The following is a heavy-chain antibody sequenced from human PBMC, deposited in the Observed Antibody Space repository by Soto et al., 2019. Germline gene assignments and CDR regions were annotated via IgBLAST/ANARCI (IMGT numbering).Heavy chain of an antibody. D-gene: IGHD6-13*01. CDR2: INPNSGGT. J-gene: IGHJ4*02. V-gene: IGHV1-2*02. CDR1: GYTFTGYY. Sequence: ASVKVSCKASGYTFTGYYMHWVRQAPGQGLEWMGWINPNSGGTNYAQKFQGRVTMTRDTSISTAYMELSRLRSDDTAVYYCARVRLYSSSWYDYWGQGTRVTVSS. CDR3: ARVRLYSSSWYDY.